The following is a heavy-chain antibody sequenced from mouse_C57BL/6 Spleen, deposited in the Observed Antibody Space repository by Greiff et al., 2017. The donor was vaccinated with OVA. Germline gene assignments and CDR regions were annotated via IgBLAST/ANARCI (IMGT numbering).Heavy chain of an antibody. Sequence: VQLQQSGPGLVQPSQSLSITCTVSGFSLTSYGVHWVRQSPGKGLEWLGVIWRGGSTDYNAAFMSRLSITKDNSKSQVFFKMNRLQADDTAIYYGAKRDYGSSFDVWGTGTTVTVSS. J-gene: IGHJ1*03. V-gene: IGHV2-5*01. CDR2: IWRGGST. D-gene: IGHD1-1*01. CDR3: AKRDYGSSFDV. CDR1: GFSLTSYG.